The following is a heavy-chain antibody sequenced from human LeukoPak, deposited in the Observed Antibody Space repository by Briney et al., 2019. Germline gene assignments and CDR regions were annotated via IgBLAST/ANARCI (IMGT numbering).Heavy chain of an antibody. D-gene: IGHD5-12*01. Sequence: SETLSLTCTVSGGSISSYYWSWIRQPPGKGLEWIGYIYYSGSTNYNPPLKSRVTISVDTSKNQFSLKLSSVTAADTAVYYCARDKGGGSFDYWGQGTLVTVSS. CDR2: IYYSGST. J-gene: IGHJ4*02. CDR3: ARDKGGGSFDY. V-gene: IGHV4-59*01. CDR1: GGSISSYY.